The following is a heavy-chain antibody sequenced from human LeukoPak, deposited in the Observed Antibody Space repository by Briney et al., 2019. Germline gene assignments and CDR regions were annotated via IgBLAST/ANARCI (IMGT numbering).Heavy chain of an antibody. CDR2: IRSRANSYVT. Sequence: QSGGSLRLSCEASGFSISSSAMHWVRQASGKGLEWIGRIRSRANSYVTVYAPSVEGRVTISRDNSKNTLYLQMNSLRAEDTAAYYCAKDPYYYDSSGYPEYFQHWGQGTLVTVSS. D-gene: IGHD3-22*01. V-gene: IGHV3-73*01. CDR3: AKDPYYYDSSGYPEYFQH. CDR1: GFSISSSA. J-gene: IGHJ1*01.